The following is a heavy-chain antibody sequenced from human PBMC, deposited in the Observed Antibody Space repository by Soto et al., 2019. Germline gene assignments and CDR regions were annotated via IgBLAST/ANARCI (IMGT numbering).Heavy chain of an antibody. V-gene: IGHV1-46*01. J-gene: IGHJ6*02. CDR2: INPSGGST. CDR1: GYTFTSYY. CDR3: SREFCTGSSCLPGHYYVMDV. Sequence: QVQLVQSGAEVKKPGASVKVSCKASGYTFTSYYMHWVRQAPGQGLEWMGIINPSGGSTSYAQKFQGRGTMTRDTSTSTVYMELSSLRSEDMAVYYCSREFCTGSSCLPGHYYVMDVWGQGTKVTVSS. D-gene: IGHD6-13*01.